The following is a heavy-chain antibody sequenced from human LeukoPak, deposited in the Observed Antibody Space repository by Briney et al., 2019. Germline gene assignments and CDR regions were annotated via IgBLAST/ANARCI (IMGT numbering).Heavy chain of an antibody. Sequence: PGGSLRLSCAASGFTFSSYWMSWVRQAPGKGLEWVANIKQDGSEKYYVDSVKGRFTISRDNAKNSLHLQMNSLRAEDTAVYHCARWVDYGDFDYWGQGTLVTVSS. D-gene: IGHD4-17*01. CDR2: IKQDGSEK. V-gene: IGHV3-7*01. J-gene: IGHJ4*02. CDR3: ARWVDYGDFDY. CDR1: GFTFSSYW.